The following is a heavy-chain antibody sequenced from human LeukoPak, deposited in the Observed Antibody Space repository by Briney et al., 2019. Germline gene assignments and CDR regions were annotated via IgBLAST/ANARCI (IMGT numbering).Heavy chain of an antibody. J-gene: IGHJ4*02. D-gene: IGHD2-2*02. CDR1: GFTVSSNY. CDR2: ISADGGSA. Sequence: GGSLRLSCAASGFTVSSNYMSWVRQAPGKGLEWVSRISADGGSAFYADSVKGRFTISRDNAKNTLYLQMNSLRAEDTALYYCVRLYGYWGQGTLVTVSS. CDR3: VRLYGY. V-gene: IGHV3-74*01.